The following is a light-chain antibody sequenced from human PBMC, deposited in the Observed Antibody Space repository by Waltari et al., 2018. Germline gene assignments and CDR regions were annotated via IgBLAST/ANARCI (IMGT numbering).Light chain of an antibody. CDR3: SSYAGSVV. CDR2: GVN. J-gene: IGLJ3*02. V-gene: IGLV2-23*02. CDR1: SRDIGSYNV. Sequence: QSALTQPASVSGSRGPSITISCPGSSRDIGSYNVVPWYQHHPGKAPKLLIYGVNTRPSGVSNRFSGSKSGNTASLTISGLQAEDEADYYCSSYAGSVVFGGGTKLTVL.